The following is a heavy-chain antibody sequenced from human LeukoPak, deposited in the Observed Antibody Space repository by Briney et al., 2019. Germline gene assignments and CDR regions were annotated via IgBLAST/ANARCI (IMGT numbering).Heavy chain of an antibody. CDR1: GFTFSSYG. J-gene: IGHJ3*02. CDR3: CVSRGLDIVVVPAATAQHSPYSGYDSGPHAFDI. D-gene: IGHD2-2*03. Sequence: GGSLRLSCAASGFTFSSYGMHWVRQAPGKGLEWVSAISGSGGSTYYADSVKGRFTISRDNSKNTLYLQMNSLRAEDTAVYYCCVSRGLDIVVVPAATAQHSPYSGYDSGPHAFDIWGQGTMVTVSS. CDR2: ISGSGGST. V-gene: IGHV3-23*01.